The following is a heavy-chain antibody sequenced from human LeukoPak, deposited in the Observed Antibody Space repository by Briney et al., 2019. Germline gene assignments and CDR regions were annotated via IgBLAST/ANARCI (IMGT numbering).Heavy chain of an antibody. CDR2: IYPDDSDT. V-gene: IGHV5-51*01. J-gene: IGHJ5*02. CDR1: GYSFTTYW. D-gene: IGHD3-10*01. Sequence: GESLKISCKTSGYSFTTYWIGWVRQMPGTGLEWVGAIYPDDSDTRYSPSFQGQVVVSADRSIRTAYLQWNTLKTSDTAMYYCVRQRGASGTINHFDPWGQGTLVTVSS. CDR3: VRQRGASGTINHFDP.